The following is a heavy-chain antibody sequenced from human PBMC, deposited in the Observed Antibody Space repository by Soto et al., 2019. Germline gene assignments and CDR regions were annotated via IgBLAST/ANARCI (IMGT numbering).Heavy chain of an antibody. Sequence: EVQLLESGGGLVQPGGSLRLSCAASGFTFSSYAMSWVRQAPGKGLEWVSAISGSGGSTYYADSVKGRFTISRDNSKNTLYLQMNSLRAEDTAVYYCAIDLRMIVGLLGYWGQGTLVTVSS. CDR3: AIDLRMIVGLLGY. D-gene: IGHD3-22*01. V-gene: IGHV3-23*01. CDR1: GFTFSSYA. CDR2: ISGSGGST. J-gene: IGHJ4*02.